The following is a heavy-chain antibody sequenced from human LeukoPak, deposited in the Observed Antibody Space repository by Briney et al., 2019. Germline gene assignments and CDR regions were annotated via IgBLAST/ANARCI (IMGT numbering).Heavy chain of an antibody. V-gene: IGHV4-39*07. CDR2: IYFSGGT. CDR1: GDSISSSNCY. Sequence: SETLSLTYTVSGDSISSSNCYWGWIRQPPGKGLEWIGSIYFSGGTYYNASLKSRVTISVDTSKNQFSLKLSSVTAADTAVYYCARGGIGTTSTSYPYYYYYMDVWGKGTTVTFSS. CDR3: ARGGIGTTSTSYPYYYYYMDV. J-gene: IGHJ6*03. D-gene: IGHD3-16*02.